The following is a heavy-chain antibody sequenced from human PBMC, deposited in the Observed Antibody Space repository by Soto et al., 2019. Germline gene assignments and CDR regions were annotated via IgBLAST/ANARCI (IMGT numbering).Heavy chain of an antibody. CDR2: ISGSSSSR. Sequence: QVQLVESGGGLVRPGVSLKLSGAASGFTFSEYYMSWIRQAPGKGLEWVSSISGSSSSRKYADSVRGRFTISRAYAKHSLYLQMNSLRLEDTALYVCARGPRRDGYTDLDSWGQGTLVTVSS. CDR1: GFTFSEYY. J-gene: IGHJ4*02. V-gene: IGHV3-11*06. CDR3: ARGPRRDGYTDLDS. D-gene: IGHD1-1*01.